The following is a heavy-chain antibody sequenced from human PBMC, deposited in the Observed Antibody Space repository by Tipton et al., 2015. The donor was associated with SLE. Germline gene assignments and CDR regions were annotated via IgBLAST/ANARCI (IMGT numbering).Heavy chain of an antibody. CDR3: AKVASSGYFPFDY. J-gene: IGHJ4*02. Sequence: SLRLSCAASGFTFSSYAMSWVRQASGKGLEWVSTISGSGGSTYYVDSAKGRFTISRDNSKNTLYLQMNSLRAEDTAVYYCAKVASSGYFPFDYWGQRTLVTVSS. CDR1: GFTFSSYA. D-gene: IGHD3-22*01. V-gene: IGHV3-23*01. CDR2: ISGSGGST.